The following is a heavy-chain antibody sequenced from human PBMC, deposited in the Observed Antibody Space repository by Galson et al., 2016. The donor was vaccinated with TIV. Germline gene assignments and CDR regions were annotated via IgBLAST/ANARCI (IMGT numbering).Heavy chain of an antibody. V-gene: IGHV1-3*01. Sequence: SVKVSCTASGYTFTNYAMHWVRQAPGQRLEWMGYFNAGNGDTTYSQKFQGRVTITRDTSATTAYMEMSSLTSADTAVYYCARPPYCGGDCFKYVYWGQGTLVTVSS. CDR3: ARPPYCGGDCFKYVY. J-gene: IGHJ4*02. CDR1: GYTFTNYA. D-gene: IGHD2-21*01. CDR2: FNAGNGDT.